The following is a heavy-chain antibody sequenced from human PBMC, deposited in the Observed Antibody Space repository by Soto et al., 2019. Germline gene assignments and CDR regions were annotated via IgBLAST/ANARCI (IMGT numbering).Heavy chain of an antibody. V-gene: IGHV3-30-3*01. D-gene: IGHD6-13*01. CDR3: ARVYSSSWSSRHYYYYGMDV. J-gene: IGHJ6*02. CDR1: GFTFSSYA. Sequence: GGSLRLSCAASGFTFSSYAMHWVRQAPGKGLEWVAVISYDGSNKYYADSVKGRFTISRDNSKNTLYLQMNSLRAEDTAVYYCARVYSSSWSSRHYYYYGMDVWGQGTTVTVSS. CDR2: ISYDGSNK.